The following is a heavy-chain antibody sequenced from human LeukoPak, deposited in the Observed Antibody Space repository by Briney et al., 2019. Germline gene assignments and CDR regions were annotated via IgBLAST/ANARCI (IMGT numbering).Heavy chain of an antibody. V-gene: IGHV1-69*06. CDR2: IIPIFGTA. CDR1: GGTFSSYD. Sequence: GASVKVSCKASGGTFSSYDISWVRQAPGQGLEWMGWIIPIFGTANYAQKFQGRVTITADKSTSTAYMELSSLRSEDTAVYYCAREGSWGIVGAKGTFGIWGQGTMVTVSS. D-gene: IGHD1-26*01. CDR3: AREGSWGIVGAKGTFGI. J-gene: IGHJ3*02.